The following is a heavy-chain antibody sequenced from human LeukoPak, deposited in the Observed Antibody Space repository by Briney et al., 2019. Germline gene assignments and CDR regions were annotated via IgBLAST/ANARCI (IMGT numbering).Heavy chain of an antibody. V-gene: IGHV4-30-4*01. D-gene: IGHD3-10*01. Sequence: SETLSLTCTVSGGSISSGDYYWSWIRQPPGKGLEWIGYIYYSGSTYYNPSLESRVTISVDTSKNQFSLKLSSVTAADTAVYYCARGIYGSGSYYNGWGQGTLVTVSS. CDR2: IYYSGST. CDR3: ARGIYGSGSYYNG. J-gene: IGHJ4*02. CDR1: GGSISSGDYY.